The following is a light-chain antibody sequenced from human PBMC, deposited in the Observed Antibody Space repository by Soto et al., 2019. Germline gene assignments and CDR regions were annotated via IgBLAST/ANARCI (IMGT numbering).Light chain of an antibody. CDR3: MQPLENFRT. V-gene: IGKV2-28*01. CDR2: LGS. J-gene: IGKJ1*01. CDR1: ARLLHKNGYNY. Sequence: IVMTQSPLSLSVTPGEAASISCMSSARLLHKNGYNYVDWYMQKPGQSPQLLIYLGSNRASGVPDRFSGSGSDTYFTLAIRRVEADDVGVYYCMQPLENFRTFGQGTKVDIK.